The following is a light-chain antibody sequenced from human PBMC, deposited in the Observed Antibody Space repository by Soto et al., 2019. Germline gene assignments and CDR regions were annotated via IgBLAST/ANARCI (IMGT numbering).Light chain of an antibody. Sequence: QSVLTQPPSASGSPGQSVTISCTGTSSDVGAYDYVSWYQQHPGKAPKLMIYEINKRPSGVPDRFSGSKSGNTASLTVSGLKAEDEADYYCSSFEGSNNSPFVFEPGT. V-gene: IGLV2-8*01. J-gene: IGLJ1*01. CDR1: SSDVGAYDY. CDR2: EIN. CDR3: SSFEGSNNSPFV.